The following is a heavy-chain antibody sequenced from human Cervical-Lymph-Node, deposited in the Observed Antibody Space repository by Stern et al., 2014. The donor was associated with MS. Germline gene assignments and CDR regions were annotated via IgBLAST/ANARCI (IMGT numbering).Heavy chain of an antibody. CDR2: IYHRGST. CDR1: GGSISSSNW. J-gene: IGHJ4*02. D-gene: IGHD3-16*01. CDR3: ARAGRLRLGELPSFDY. Sequence: QMQLVQSGPGLVKPSGTLSLTCAVSGGSISSSNWWSWVRPPPGKGLEWIGEIYHRGSTNDTPSLKSRVTISVDKSKNQFSLKLSSVTAADTAVYYCARAGRLRLGELPSFDYWGQGTLVTVSS. V-gene: IGHV4-4*02.